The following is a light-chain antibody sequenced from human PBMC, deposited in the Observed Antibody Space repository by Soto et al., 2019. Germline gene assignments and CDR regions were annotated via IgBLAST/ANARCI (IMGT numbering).Light chain of an antibody. CDR1: SSNIGAGYD. Sequence: QLVLTQPPSVSGAPGQRVTISCTGSSSNIGAGYDVHWYQQRPGTAPKVLIYGNSNRPSGVPDRFSGSKSGTSASLAITGLQAEDEADYYCQSYDSSSSRVFGGGTKLTVL. V-gene: IGLV1-40*01. CDR3: QSYDSSSSRV. J-gene: IGLJ3*02. CDR2: GNS.